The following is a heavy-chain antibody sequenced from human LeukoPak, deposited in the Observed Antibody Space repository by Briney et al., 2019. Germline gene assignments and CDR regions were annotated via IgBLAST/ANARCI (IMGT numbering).Heavy chain of an antibody. J-gene: IGHJ3*02. Sequence: PGGSLRLSCAASGFTFSSYGMHWVRQAPGKGLEWVAFIRYDGSNKYYADSVKGRFTISRDNSKNTLYLQMNSLRAEDTAVYYCAKVSAIAAFSDDAFDIWGQGTMVTVSS. D-gene: IGHD6-25*01. CDR1: GFTFSSYG. CDR2: IRYDGSNK. CDR3: AKVSAIAAFSDDAFDI. V-gene: IGHV3-30*02.